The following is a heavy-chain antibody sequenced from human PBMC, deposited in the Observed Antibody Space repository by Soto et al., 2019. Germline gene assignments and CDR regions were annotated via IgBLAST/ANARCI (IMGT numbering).Heavy chain of an antibody. V-gene: IGHV4-59*01. CDR2: IFYTGSGST. D-gene: IGHD3-16*01. J-gene: IGHJ6*02. CDR1: DGSISSYY. Sequence: SETLSLTCTVSDGSISSYYWSWIRQPPGKGLEWIGYIFYTGSGSTNYNPSLKSRVTISVDTSMNQFSLKLRSVTAADTAVYCCARVRYELGVRYYFYGMDVWGQGTTVTVSS. CDR3: ARVRYELGVRYYFYGMDV.